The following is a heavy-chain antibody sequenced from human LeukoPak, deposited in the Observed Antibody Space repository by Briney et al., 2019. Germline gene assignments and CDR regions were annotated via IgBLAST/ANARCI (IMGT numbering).Heavy chain of an antibody. J-gene: IGHJ4*02. CDR3: ARGVSGSTWYPDF. Sequence: GGSLRLSCTASGFIFDTYPMHWVRQVPGKGLEYVSSIRDDGGSKYYANSVKGRFTISRDNSKSTLYLQMGSLRAEDMAVYYCARGVSGSTWYPDFWGRGTLVTVSS. CDR2: IRDDGGSK. D-gene: IGHD6-13*01. CDR1: GFIFDTYP. V-gene: IGHV3-64*01.